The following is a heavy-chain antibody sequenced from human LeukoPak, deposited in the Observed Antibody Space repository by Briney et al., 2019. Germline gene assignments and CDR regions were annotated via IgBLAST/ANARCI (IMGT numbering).Heavy chain of an antibody. CDR1: GGSFSGYY. CDR3: ARGGGRYCSGGSCDSWFDP. Sequence: SETLSLTCAVYGGSFSGYYWSWIRQPPGKGLEWIGEINHSGSTSYNPSLKSRVTISVDTSKNQFSLKLSSVTAADTAVYYCARGGGRYCSGGSCDSWFDPWGQGTLVTASS. J-gene: IGHJ5*02. D-gene: IGHD2-15*01. V-gene: IGHV4-34*01. CDR2: INHSGST.